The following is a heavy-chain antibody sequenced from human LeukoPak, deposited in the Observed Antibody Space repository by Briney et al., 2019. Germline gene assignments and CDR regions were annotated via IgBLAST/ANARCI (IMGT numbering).Heavy chain of an antibody. CDR2: IYTSGGT. V-gene: IGHV4-4*07. CDR1: GGSISSYY. D-gene: IGHD5-12*01. Sequence: SETLSLTCTVSGGSISSYYWSWIRQPAGKGLEWIGRIYTSGGTNYNPSLKSRVTMSVDTSKNQFSLKLSSVTAADTAVYYCARGRASPPPYYYYMDVWGKGTTVTVSS. CDR3: ARGRASPPPYYYYMDV. J-gene: IGHJ6*03.